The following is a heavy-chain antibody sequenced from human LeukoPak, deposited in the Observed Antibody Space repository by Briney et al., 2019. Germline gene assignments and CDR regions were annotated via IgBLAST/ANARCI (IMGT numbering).Heavy chain of an antibody. CDR3: ARAIGGYGSGSSYGMDV. D-gene: IGHD3-10*01. V-gene: IGHV3-30-3*01. Sequence: GGSLRLSCSASGFTFSRYAMHWVRQAPGKGLEWVAVISSDGSNKYYADSVKGRFTISRDNAKNSLYLQMNSLRDEDTAVYYCARAIGGYGSGSSYGMDVWGQGTTVTVS. CDR2: ISSDGSNK. CDR1: GFTFSRYA. J-gene: IGHJ6*02.